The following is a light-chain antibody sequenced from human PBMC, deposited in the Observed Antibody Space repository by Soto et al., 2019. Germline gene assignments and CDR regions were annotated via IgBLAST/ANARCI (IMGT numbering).Light chain of an antibody. J-gene: IGLJ2*01. CDR1: SSDVGGYNY. CDR2: DVT. CDR3: TSYTSSNSLV. V-gene: IGLV2-14*03. Sequence: QSVLTQPASVSGSPGQSITISCTGTSSDVGGYNYVSWYQHHPGRAPKLMIYDVTNRPSGVSTRFSGSKSGNTASLTISGLQAEDEADYYCTSYTSSNSLVFGGGTKVTVL.